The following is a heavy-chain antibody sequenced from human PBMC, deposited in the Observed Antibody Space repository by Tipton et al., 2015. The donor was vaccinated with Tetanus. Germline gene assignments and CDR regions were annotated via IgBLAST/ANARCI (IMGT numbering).Heavy chain of an antibody. CDR2: ISPSGGST. Sequence: QLVQSGAEVKKPGASVTISCTASGYTFSNYYLHWVRQAPGQGLEWMGMISPSGGSTAYAQKVQGRVTMSRDTSTSTVYLEVSDLRSEDTAVYFCARCADILDRYFAHWGQGTLVTVSS. CDR1: GYTFSNYY. D-gene: IGHD3-9*01. CDR3: ARCADILDRYFAH. V-gene: IGHV1-46*01. J-gene: IGHJ4*02.